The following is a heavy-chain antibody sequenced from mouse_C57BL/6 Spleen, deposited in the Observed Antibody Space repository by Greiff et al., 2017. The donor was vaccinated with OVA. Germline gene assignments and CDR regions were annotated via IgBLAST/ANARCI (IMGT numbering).Heavy chain of an antibody. J-gene: IGHJ3*01. CDR2: IDPEDGDT. CDR3: TTFTTVPPWFAY. V-gene: IGHV14-1*01. CDR1: GFNIKDYY. D-gene: IGHD1-1*01. Sequence: EVQLQQSGAELVRPGASVKLSCTASGFNIKDYYMHWVKQRPEQGLEWIGRIDPEDGDTEYAPKFQGKATMTADTSSNTAYLQLSSLTSEDTAVYYCTTFTTVPPWFAYWGQGTLVTVSA.